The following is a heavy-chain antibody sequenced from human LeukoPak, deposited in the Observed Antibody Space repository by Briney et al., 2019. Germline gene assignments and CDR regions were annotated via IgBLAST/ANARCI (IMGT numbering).Heavy chain of an antibody. CDR1: GYTFTSYY. J-gene: IGHJ5*02. V-gene: IGHV1-46*01. Sequence: ASVKVSCKASGYTFTSYYMHWVRQAPGQELEWMGIINPSGGSTSYAQKFQGRVTMTRDMSTSTVYMELSSLRSEDTAVYYCARGLIAAAGPSWGQGTLVTVSS. CDR3: ARGLIAAAGPS. CDR2: INPSGGST. D-gene: IGHD6-13*01.